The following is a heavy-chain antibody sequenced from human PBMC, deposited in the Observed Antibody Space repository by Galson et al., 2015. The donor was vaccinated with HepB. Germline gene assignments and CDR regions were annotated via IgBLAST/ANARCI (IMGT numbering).Heavy chain of an antibody. CDR3: ARVNYYDSSGWGCDY. CDR2: ISAYNGNT. CDR1: GYTFTSYG. J-gene: IGHJ4*02. Sequence: SVKVSCKASGYTFTSYGISWVRQAPGQGLEWMGWISAYNGNTNYAQKLQGRVTMTTDTSTSTAYMELRSLRSDDTAVYYCARVNYYDSSGWGCDYWGQGTLVTVSS. D-gene: IGHD3-22*01. V-gene: IGHV1-18*01.